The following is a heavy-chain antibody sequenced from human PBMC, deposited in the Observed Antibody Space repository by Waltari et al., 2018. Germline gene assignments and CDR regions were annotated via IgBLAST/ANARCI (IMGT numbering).Heavy chain of an antibody. CDR2: INPKSGAT. V-gene: IGHV1-2*02. CDR3: ARDLFPNFWSGYGFDF. J-gene: IGHJ3*01. CDR1: GYTFSDHY. Sequence: QVHLVQSGAEVRKPGASVRVSCKTSGYTFSDHYIYWVRQAPGQGPELKGRINPKSGATNPAQRNQGRVTMTTDTSTNTVYMELRRLTSDDTAVYYCARDLFPNFWSGYGFDFWGQGTKVTVSS. D-gene: IGHD3-3*01.